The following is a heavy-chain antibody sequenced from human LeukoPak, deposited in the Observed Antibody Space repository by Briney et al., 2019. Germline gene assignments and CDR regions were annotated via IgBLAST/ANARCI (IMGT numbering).Heavy chain of an antibody. CDR1: GYTFTGYY. D-gene: IGHD3-10*01. CDR3: ARDPAIYYGSDYPMDV. V-gene: IGHV1-2*02. Sequence: ASVKVSCKASGYTFTGYYMHWGRQAPGQGLELMGFINPNSGGTNYSQKFQGRGTMSRDTYTSTASMELSRLRSDDTAAYYCARDPAIYYGSDYPMDVWGKGTTVTISS. CDR2: INPNSGGT. J-gene: IGHJ6*03.